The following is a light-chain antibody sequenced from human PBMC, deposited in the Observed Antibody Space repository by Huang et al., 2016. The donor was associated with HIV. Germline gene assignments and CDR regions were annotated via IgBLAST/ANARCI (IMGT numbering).Light chain of an antibody. Sequence: ENVLTQSPGTLSLSPGERATLSCRASQRVNDNYLAWYQQKPGQAPRLLIYGASTSATGIPDRFRGSASVTDFTLTIIRLAPEDFAVYYCQQYGSSGTFGQGTRVDI. CDR1: QRVNDNY. CDR3: QQYGSSGT. J-gene: IGKJ1*01. V-gene: IGKV3-20*01. CDR2: GAS.